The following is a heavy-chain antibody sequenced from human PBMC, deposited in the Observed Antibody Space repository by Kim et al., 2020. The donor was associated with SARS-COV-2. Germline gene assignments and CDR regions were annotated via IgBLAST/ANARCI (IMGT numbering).Heavy chain of an antibody. J-gene: IGHJ3*02. Sequence: GGSLRLSCAASGFTFSSYSMNWVRQAPGKGLELVSSISSSSSYIYYAYSVKGRFTISRDNAKNSLYLQMNSLRAEDTAVYYCARGTYSYPDAFDILGQGT. CDR1: GFTFSSYS. V-gene: IGHV3-21*01. CDR2: ISSSSSYI. D-gene: IGHD5-18*01. CDR3: ARGTYSYPDAFDI.